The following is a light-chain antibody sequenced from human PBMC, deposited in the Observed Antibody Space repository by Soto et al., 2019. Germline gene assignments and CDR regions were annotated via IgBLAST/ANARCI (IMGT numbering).Light chain of an antibody. CDR1: QSVSSSY. V-gene: IGKV3-20*01. CDR3: QQYGSPKT. CDR2: GAT. Sequence: EIVLTQSPGTLSLSPGERATLSCRASQSVSSSYLAWYQQKPGQAPRLLIYGATSRATGIPDRFSGSGSGTHFTLTISRLEPEDFAVYYCQQYGSPKTFGQGTKVEIK. J-gene: IGKJ1*01.